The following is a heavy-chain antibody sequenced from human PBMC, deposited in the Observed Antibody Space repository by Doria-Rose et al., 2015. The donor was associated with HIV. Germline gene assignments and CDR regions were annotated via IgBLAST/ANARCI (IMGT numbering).Heavy chain of an antibody. Sequence: QITLKESGPVLVKPTETLTLTCTVSGVSLSSPGMGVSWIRQPPGKALEWLANIFSDDERSYKTSPKSRLTISRSTSKCQVVLTMTDMDPVDTATYYCARIKRSRWYHKYYYDFWGQGTLVIVSA. CDR1: GVSLSSPGMG. V-gene: IGHV2-26*01. D-gene: IGHD6-13*01. CDR2: IFSDDER. CDR3: ARIKRSRWYHKYYYDF. J-gene: IGHJ4*02.